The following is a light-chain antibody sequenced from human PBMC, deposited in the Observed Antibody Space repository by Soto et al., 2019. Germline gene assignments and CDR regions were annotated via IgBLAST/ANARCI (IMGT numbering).Light chain of an antibody. CDR2: EVT. J-gene: IGLJ1*01. V-gene: IGLV2-8*01. CDR3: SSYAGRTLYD. CDR1: SGDVGGYDY. Sequence: QSALTQPPSAAVSPGQSVTISCTGTSGDVGGYDYVSWYQQRPGKAPKLLIHEVTKRPSGVPDRFSGSKSGNTASLPVSGLQAEDEADYSCSSYAGRTLYDFGTGTKVPVL.